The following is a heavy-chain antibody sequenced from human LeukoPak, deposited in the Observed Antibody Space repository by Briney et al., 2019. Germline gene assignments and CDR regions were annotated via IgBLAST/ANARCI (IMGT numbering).Heavy chain of an antibody. CDR2: ISYDGSNK. Sequence: GGSLRLSCAASGFTFSSYAMHWVRQAPGKGLEWVAVISYDGSNKYYADSVKGRFTISRDNSKNTLYLQMNSLRAEDTAVYYCARDSREYYYYYGMDVWGQGTTVTVSS. J-gene: IGHJ6*02. V-gene: IGHV3-30-3*01. CDR3: ARDSREYYYYYGMDV. CDR1: GFTFSSYA.